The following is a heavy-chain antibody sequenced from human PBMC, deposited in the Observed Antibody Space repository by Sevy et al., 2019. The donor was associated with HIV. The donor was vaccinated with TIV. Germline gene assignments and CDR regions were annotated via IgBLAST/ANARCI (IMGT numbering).Heavy chain of an antibody. V-gene: IGHV1-24*01. CDR2: FDPEKGET. Sequence: ASVKVSCKVSGYTLSEFSMHWVRQAPGKGLEWMGSFDPEKGETIYAQKFRGRVTMTEDTSTDTAYMELSGLRSEDTAVYYCAADWGGYCSGGTCYLWGQGTLVTVSS. D-gene: IGHD2-15*01. CDR1: GYTLSEFS. CDR3: AADWGGYCSGGTCYL. J-gene: IGHJ4*02.